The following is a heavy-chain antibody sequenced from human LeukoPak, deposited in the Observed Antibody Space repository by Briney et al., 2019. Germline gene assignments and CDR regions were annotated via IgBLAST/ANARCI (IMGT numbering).Heavy chain of an antibody. CDR2: VYYSGTT. CDR1: GGSITNTSYY. CDR3: ARHGMPYYYYGMDV. Sequence: SETLSLTCTVSGGSITNTSYYWGWIRQPPGKGLEWIGTVYYSGTTYYNPSLKSRVTISVDTSKNQFSLTLSSVTAADTAVYYCARHGMPYYYYGMDVWGQGTTVTVSS. D-gene: IGHD1-14*01. V-gene: IGHV4-39*01. J-gene: IGHJ6*02.